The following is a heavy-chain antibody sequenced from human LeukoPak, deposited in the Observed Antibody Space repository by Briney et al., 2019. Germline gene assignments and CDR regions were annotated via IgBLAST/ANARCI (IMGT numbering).Heavy chain of an antibody. CDR2: ISYDGSNK. CDR3: ARDYCSSTSCYEQEEYFQR. D-gene: IGHD2-2*01. V-gene: IGHV3-30*04. CDR1: GFTFSSYA. Sequence: GGSLRLSCAASGFTFSSYAMHWVRQAPGKGLEWVAVISYDGSNKYYADSVKGRFTISRDNSKNTLYLQMNSLRAEDTAVYYCARDYCSSTSCYEQEEYFQRWGQGTLVTVSS. J-gene: IGHJ1*01.